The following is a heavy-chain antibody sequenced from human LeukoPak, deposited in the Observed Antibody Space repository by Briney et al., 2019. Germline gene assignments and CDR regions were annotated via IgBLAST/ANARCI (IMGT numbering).Heavy chain of an antibody. V-gene: IGHV3-9*01. D-gene: IGHD6-19*01. CDR3: ARALYNHGWYPDYFDY. CDR1: GFTFHDHA. J-gene: IGHJ4*02. Sequence: GRSLRLSCAASGFTFHDHAMHWVRQPPGKGLEWVSGIFWNSGNTGYADSVKGRFTISRDNAKNSLYLQMDSLTAEDTALYYCARALYNHGWYPDYFDYWGQGTLVTVSS. CDR2: IFWNSGNT.